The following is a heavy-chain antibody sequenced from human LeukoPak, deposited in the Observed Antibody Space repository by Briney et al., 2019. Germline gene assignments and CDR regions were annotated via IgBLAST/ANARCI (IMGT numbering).Heavy chain of an antibody. CDR2: ISAYNGNT. V-gene: IGHV1-18*01. CDR3: ARPLVGAPPLSWFDP. D-gene: IGHD1-26*01. Sequence: VASVKVSCKASGYSFTSSGISWVRQAPGQGLEWMGWISAYNGNTDYAQKLQGRVTMTTDTSTSTAYMELRSLRSDDTAVYYCARPLVGAPPLSWFDPWGQGTLVTVSS. CDR1: GYSFTSSG. J-gene: IGHJ5*02.